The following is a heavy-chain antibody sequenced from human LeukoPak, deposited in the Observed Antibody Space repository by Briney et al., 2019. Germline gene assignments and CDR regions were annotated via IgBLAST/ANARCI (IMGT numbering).Heavy chain of an antibody. V-gene: IGHV3-53*01. J-gene: IGHJ4*02. D-gene: IGHD6-19*01. CDR2: IYSGGST. Sequence: GGSLRLSCAASGFTVSSNYMSWVRQAPGKGLEWVSVIYSGGSTYYADSVKGRFTISRDNSKNTLYLQMNSLRAEDTAVYYCARDVPGIAVAGDDYWGQGTLVTVSS. CDR3: ARDVPGIAVAGDDY. CDR1: GFTVSSNY.